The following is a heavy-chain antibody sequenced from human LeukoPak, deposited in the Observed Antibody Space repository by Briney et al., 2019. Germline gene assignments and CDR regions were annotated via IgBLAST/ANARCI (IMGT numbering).Heavy chain of an antibody. CDR2: ISSSTGYI. CDR3: ARGNTAMVRSYFDY. CDR1: GFTFSYSS. V-gene: IGHV3-21*01. J-gene: IGHJ4*02. D-gene: IGHD5-18*01. Sequence: GGSLRLSCAASGFTFSYSSMNWVRQAPGKGLEWVSSISSSTGYIYYADSVKGRFTISRDNAKNSLYLQMNSLRAEDTAVYYCARGNTAMVRSYFDYWGLGTLVTVS.